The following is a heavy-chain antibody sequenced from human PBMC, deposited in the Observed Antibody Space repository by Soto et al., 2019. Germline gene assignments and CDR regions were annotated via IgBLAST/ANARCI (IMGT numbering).Heavy chain of an antibody. CDR1: GASLSDNY. Sequence: KSSETLSLTCAVYGASLSDNYCNWLRQPPRKGLEWIGEINHSGNTNYNPSLRSRVTISIDTSKNQLSLNLRSVSAAATAVYYCARGRGEFDAWGLGTPVTVSS. CDR2: INHSGNT. D-gene: IGHD2-21*01. CDR3: ARGRGEFDA. V-gene: IGHV4-34*01. J-gene: IGHJ5*02.